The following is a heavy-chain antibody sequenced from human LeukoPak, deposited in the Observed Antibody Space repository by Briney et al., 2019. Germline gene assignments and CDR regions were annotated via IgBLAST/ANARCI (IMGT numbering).Heavy chain of an antibody. Sequence: SETLSLTCTVSGGSISSYYWSWIRQPPGKGLEWIGYIYYSGSTNYNPSLKSRVTISVDTSKNRFSLKLSSVTAADTAVYYCARINSSGWYGLDYYYGMDVWGQGTTVTVSS. CDR1: GGSISSYY. CDR3: ARINSSGWYGLDYYYGMDV. V-gene: IGHV4-59*08. D-gene: IGHD6-19*01. J-gene: IGHJ6*02. CDR2: IYYSGST.